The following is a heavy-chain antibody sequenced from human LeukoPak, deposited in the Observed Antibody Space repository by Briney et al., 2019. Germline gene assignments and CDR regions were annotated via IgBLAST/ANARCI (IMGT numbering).Heavy chain of an antibody. Sequence: ASETLSLTCTVSGASVNSYYWDWIRQPPGKGLEWIGCISDSGRTYYNPSLKSRVTISLGTSNNQFSLRLTSVTAADSAMYYCTKGYYKPFDSWGQGTVVTVSS. CDR3: TKGYYKPFDS. J-gene: IGHJ4*02. CDR2: ISDSGRT. D-gene: IGHD1-26*01. V-gene: IGHV4-59*02. CDR1: GASVNSYY.